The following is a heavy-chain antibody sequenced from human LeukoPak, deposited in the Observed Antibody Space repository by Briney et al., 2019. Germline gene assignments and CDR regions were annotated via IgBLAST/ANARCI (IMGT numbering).Heavy chain of an antibody. CDR3: ARQGSGFAPKYYFYMDV. CDR1: GYSVTSYW. CDR2: SYPGDSDS. V-gene: IGHV5-51*01. D-gene: IGHD3-10*01. J-gene: IGHJ6*03. Sequence: GEPLQTSSKGSGYSVTSYWIGCVRQMPGKGLEGLGISYPGDSDSRYSPSSQSQLIITADKYISTAFLQWSSLKAADTAMYYCARQGSGFAPKYYFYMDVWGKGTTVTVSS.